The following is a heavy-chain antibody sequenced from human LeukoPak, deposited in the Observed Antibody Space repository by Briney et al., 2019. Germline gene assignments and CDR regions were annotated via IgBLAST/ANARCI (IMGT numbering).Heavy chain of an antibody. Sequence: PGGSLRLSCAASGFTFSSYGMHWVRQAPGKGLEWVAVIWYDGSNKYYADSVKGRFTISRDNSKNTLYLQMNSLRAEDTAVYYCARDDGSGSSLDYWGQGTLVIVSS. J-gene: IGHJ4*02. CDR2: IWYDGSNK. CDR3: ARDDGSGSSLDY. V-gene: IGHV3-33*01. D-gene: IGHD3-10*01. CDR1: GFTFSSYG.